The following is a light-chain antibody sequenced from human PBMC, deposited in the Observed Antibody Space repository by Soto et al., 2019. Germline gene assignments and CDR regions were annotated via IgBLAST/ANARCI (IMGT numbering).Light chain of an antibody. Sequence: EIVMTQSQATLSVSPGESATLSCRASQRISTKLAWYQHKRGQAPRLLIYGASTRATGIPARFSGSGSETEFTLTITSMQSEDFAVYYGQQYKNWPPWTFGQGTKVDIK. CDR2: GAS. V-gene: IGKV3D-15*01. CDR1: QRISTK. J-gene: IGKJ1*01. CDR3: QQYKNWPPWT.